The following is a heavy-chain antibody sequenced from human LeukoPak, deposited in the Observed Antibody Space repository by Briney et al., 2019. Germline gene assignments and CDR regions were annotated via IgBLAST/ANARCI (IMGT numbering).Heavy chain of an antibody. CDR2: IYHSESA. Sequence: PSETLSLTCAVSGGSISSGGYAWTWIRQPPGKGLEWIGYIYHSESAYYNPSLKSRVSISVDRSKNQFSLSLTSVTAADTAVYFCASGNYYDSSGYYSNWGQGTLVTVSS. CDR3: ASGNYYDSSGYYSN. CDR1: GGSISSGGYA. V-gene: IGHV4-30-2*01. J-gene: IGHJ4*02. D-gene: IGHD3-22*01.